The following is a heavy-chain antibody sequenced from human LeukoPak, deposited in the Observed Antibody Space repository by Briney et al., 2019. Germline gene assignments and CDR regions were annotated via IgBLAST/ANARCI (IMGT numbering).Heavy chain of an antibody. CDR3: ARGTGFLGTIYYFDY. J-gene: IGHJ4*02. CDR2: ISTSSSYI. Sequence: AGGSLRLSCAASGFTLSTYNMKWVRQAPRKGLEWVSSISTSSSYIYYADSVKGRFTISRDNARNSLYLQMNSLRAEDTAVYYCARGTGFLGTIYYFDYWGQGTLVTVSS. V-gene: IGHV3-21*01. CDR1: GFTLSTYN. D-gene: IGHD3-10*01.